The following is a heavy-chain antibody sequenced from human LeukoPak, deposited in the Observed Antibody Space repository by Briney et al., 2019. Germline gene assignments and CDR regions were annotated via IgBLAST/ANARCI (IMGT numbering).Heavy chain of an antibody. D-gene: IGHD4-23*01. CDR3: ARTFNDRWSDYGDY. V-gene: IGHV1-18*01. CDR2: ISPYNGDT. Sequence: ASVKVSCKSSGYTFTSYGISWVRQAPGQGREWMGWISPYNGDTNYAQNLQARVTMTTDTATSTAYMELRSLRSDDTAVYYCARTFNDRWSDYGDYWGQGTLVTVSS. J-gene: IGHJ4*02. CDR1: GYTFTSYG.